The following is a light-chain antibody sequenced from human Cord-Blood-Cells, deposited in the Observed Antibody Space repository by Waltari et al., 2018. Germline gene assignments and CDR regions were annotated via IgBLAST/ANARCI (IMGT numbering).Light chain of an antibody. CDR1: QSVSSSY. CDR3: QQYGSSPPWT. V-gene: IGKV3-20*01. Sequence: EIVLTQSPGTLSLFPGERATLSCRASQSVSSSYLAWYQQKPGQAPRLLIYGASSRATGIPDRFSGSGSGTDCTLTISRLEPEDFAVYYCQQYGSSPPWTFGQGTKVEIK. J-gene: IGKJ1*01. CDR2: GAS.